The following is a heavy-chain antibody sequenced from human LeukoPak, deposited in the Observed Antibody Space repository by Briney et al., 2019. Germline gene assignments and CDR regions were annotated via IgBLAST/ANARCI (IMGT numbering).Heavy chain of an antibody. D-gene: IGHD6-13*01. CDR3: METSSARY. CDR1: GFTFSGSN. CDR2: IRNKANSYAT. V-gene: IGHV3-73*01. J-gene: IGHJ4*02. Sequence: GGSLRLSCAASGFTFSGSNIHWVRRASGKGLEWVGRIRNKANSYATTYAASVKGRFTMSRDDSKNTAYLQLNSLKTEDTAVYYCMETSSARYWGQGTLVTVSS.